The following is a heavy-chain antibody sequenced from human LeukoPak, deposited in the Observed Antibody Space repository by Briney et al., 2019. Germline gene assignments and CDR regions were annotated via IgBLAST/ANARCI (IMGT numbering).Heavy chain of an antibody. D-gene: IGHD3-22*01. CDR2: IKQDGSEK. CDR1: GFTFSGCW. Sequence: GGPLRLSCAASGFTFSGCWMSWVRQAPGKGLEWVANIKQDGSEKYYVDSVKGRFTISRDNAKNSLYLQMNSLRAEDTAVYYCARDYYDSSGYYYFDYWGQGTLVTVSS. J-gene: IGHJ4*02. CDR3: ARDYYDSSGYYYFDY. V-gene: IGHV3-7*01.